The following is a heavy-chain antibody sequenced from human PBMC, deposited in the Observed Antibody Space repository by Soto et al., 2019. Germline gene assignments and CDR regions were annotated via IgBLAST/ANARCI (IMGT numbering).Heavy chain of an antibody. CDR1: GFTFSGSA. CDR3: TRLDPVADIN. D-gene: IGHD6-19*01. Sequence: PGGSLRLSCAASGFTFSGSAMHWVRQASGKGLEWVGRIRSKANSYATAYAASVKGRFTISRDDSKNTAYLQMNSLKTEDTAVYYCTRLDPVADINWGQGTLVTVSS. J-gene: IGHJ4*02. V-gene: IGHV3-73*01. CDR2: IRSKANSYAT.